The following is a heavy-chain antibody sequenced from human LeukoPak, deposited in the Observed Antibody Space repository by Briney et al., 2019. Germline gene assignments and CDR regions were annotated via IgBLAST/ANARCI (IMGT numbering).Heavy chain of an antibody. J-gene: IGHJ4*02. Sequence: ASVKVSCKASGGTFSSYAISWVRQAPGQGLEWMGGIIPIFGTANYAQKFQGRVTITADESTSTAYMELSSLRSEDTAVYYCARDRDALQEGCIDYWGQGTLVTVSS. D-gene: IGHD4-11*01. CDR2: IIPIFGTA. CDR3: ARDRDALQEGCIDY. CDR1: GGTFSSYA. V-gene: IGHV1-69*13.